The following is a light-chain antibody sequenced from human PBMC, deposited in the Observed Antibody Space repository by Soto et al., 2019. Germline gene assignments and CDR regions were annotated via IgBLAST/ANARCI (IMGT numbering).Light chain of an antibody. V-gene: IGLV2-8*01. J-gene: IGLJ1*01. CDR1: KNDIGVYDF. CDR3: KSYAGSNTYV. Sequence: QSALTQPPSAPGSPGQSVTISCTGTKNDIGVYDFVSWYQHHPGKAPRLIIYEVVQRPSGVPDRFSGSKSGNPASLTVSGLQAADEADYFCKSYAGSNTYVVGSGTKVTV. CDR2: EVV.